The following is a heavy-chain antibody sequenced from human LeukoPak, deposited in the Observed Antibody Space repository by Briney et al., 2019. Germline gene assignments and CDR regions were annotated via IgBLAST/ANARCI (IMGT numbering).Heavy chain of an antibody. CDR3: ASLGLYCSSTSCDY. Sequence: SETLSLTCTVSGYSISSGYYWGWIRQPPGKGLEWIGSIYQSGSTYYNPSLKSRVTISVDTSKNQFSLKLSSVTAADTAVYYCASLGLYCSSTSCDYWGQGTLVTVSS. CDR1: GYSISSGYY. J-gene: IGHJ4*02. V-gene: IGHV4-38-2*02. CDR2: IYQSGST. D-gene: IGHD2-2*01.